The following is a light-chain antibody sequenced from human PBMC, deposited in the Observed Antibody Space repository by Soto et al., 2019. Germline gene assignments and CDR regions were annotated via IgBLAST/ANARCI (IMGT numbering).Light chain of an antibody. Sequence: EVVLTQSPDTLSLPPGERATLSCRASQNLSRYFLAWYQQKPGQAPRLLIYGASNRATGIPDRFSGSGSGTDFTLTISSLQPEDFATYYCQQLNSYPITFGQGTRLEI. CDR2: GAS. J-gene: IGKJ5*01. V-gene: IGKV3D-20*02. CDR1: QNLSRYF. CDR3: QQLNSYPIT.